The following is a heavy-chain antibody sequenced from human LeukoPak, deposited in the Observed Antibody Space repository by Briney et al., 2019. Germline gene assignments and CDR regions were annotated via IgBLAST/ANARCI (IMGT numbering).Heavy chain of an antibody. CDR2: ISAYNGNT. CDR1: GYTFTSYG. D-gene: IGHD6-19*01. CDR3: ARDSSVAGFKGTAFDY. V-gene: IGHV1-18*01. Sequence: ASVKVSCKASGYTFTSYGISWVRQAPGQGLEWMGWISAYNGNTNYAQKLQGRVTMTTDTSTSTAYMELRSLRSDDTAVYYCARDSSVAGFKGTAFDYWGQGTLATVSS. J-gene: IGHJ4*02.